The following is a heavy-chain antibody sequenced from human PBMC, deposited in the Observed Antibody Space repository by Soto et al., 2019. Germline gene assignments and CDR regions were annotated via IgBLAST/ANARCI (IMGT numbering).Heavy chain of an antibody. CDR2: IIPIFGTA. J-gene: IGHJ4*02. V-gene: IGHV1-69*12. CDR3: ARTQLNYGSGSYVPYYFDY. CDR1: GGTFSSYA. Sequence: QVQLVQSGAEVKKPGSSVKVSCKASGGTFSSYAISWVRQAPGQGLEWMGGIIPIFGTANYAQKFQGRVTITADESTSTAYMELSSLRSADTAVYYCARTQLNYGSGSYVPYYFDYWGQGTLVTVSS. D-gene: IGHD3-10*01.